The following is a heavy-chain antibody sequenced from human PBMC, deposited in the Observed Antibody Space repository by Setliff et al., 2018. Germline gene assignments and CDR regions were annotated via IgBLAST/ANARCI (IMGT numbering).Heavy chain of an antibody. V-gene: IGHV3-7*01. CDR2: IKQDEREK. CDR1: GFTFTNYW. Sequence: GGSLRLSCAASGFTFTNYWINWVRQAPGKGLEWVANIKQDEREKHYVGSVKGRFTISRDNSKNTLYLQMNSLRPEDTAVYYCARTCSGSGCYAGLESWGQGTPVTVSS. D-gene: IGHD2-15*01. J-gene: IGHJ4*02. CDR3: ARTCSGSGCYAGLES.